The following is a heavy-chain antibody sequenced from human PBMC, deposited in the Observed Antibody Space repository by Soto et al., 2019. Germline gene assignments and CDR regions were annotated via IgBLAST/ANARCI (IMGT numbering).Heavy chain of an antibody. D-gene: IGHD7-27*01. V-gene: IGHV3-23*01. Sequence: EVQVLESGGGFVQPGGSLRLSCAASGFTLSDYAMTWVRQGPGKGLEWVSAISGSGDSTYYTDSVKGRFTISRDNSKNTLYLEMNGLRAEDTAVYYCAKDFTQDWGQEYYYGMDVWGQGTTVTVSS. CDR3: AKDFTQDWGQEYYYGMDV. J-gene: IGHJ6*02. CDR2: ISGSGDST. CDR1: GFTLSDYA.